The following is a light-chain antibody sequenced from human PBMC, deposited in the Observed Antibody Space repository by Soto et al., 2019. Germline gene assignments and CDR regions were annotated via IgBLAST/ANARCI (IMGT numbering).Light chain of an antibody. Sequence: DIQLTQSPSSLSASVGDRVTITCRASQAIASFLAWYQQKPGAAPKLLIYAASTLQSGVPSRFSGSGSGTDYTLTIASLQPEDFATYYCQQLNSSAITFGQGTRVEIK. CDR3: QQLNSSAIT. CDR1: QAIASF. CDR2: AAS. V-gene: IGKV1-9*01. J-gene: IGKJ5*01.